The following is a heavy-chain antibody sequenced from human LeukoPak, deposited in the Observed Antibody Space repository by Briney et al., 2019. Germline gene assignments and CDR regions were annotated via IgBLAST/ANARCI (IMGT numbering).Heavy chain of an antibody. Sequence: GGSLRLSCAASGFTVSSYAMSWVRQAPGKGLEWVSVISGTDGSAYYADSVKGRFTISRDNSKNTLYLQMNSLRAEDTAVYYCAKVVASYYYGSGSYYNPPNYFDYWGQGTLVTVSS. CDR2: ISGTDGSA. V-gene: IGHV3-23*01. CDR1: GFTVSSYA. D-gene: IGHD3-10*01. CDR3: AKVVASYYYGSGSYYNPPNYFDY. J-gene: IGHJ4*02.